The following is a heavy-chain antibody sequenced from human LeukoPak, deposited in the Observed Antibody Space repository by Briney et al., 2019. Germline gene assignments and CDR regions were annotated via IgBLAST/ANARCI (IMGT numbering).Heavy chain of an antibody. CDR2: IKGDGSTT. J-gene: IGHJ4*02. D-gene: IGHD2-2*01. Sequence: GGSLRLTCATSGFSFSHYWMHWLRQVPGQGLVWVSRIKGDGSTTRNADSVKGRFTISRDNAKNTLYLQMNSLRVEDTAVYYCAREGLECLGSSCQRAAFDYWGQGTPVTVSS. V-gene: IGHV3-74*01. CDR3: AREGLECLGSSCQRAAFDY. CDR1: GFSFSHYW.